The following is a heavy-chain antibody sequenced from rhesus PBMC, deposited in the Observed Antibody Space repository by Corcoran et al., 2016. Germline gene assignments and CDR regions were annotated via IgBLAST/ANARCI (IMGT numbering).Heavy chain of an antibody. V-gene: IGHV4-165*01. D-gene: IGHD1-44*01. CDR3: ARGGNCLDY. Sequence: QVQLQESGPGLVKPSETLSLTCAVSGGSFSDFYWGWIRQPPGKGLEWIGYINVDGGNADYHPSLKSRVTISTDTSKNQCSLKLSSVTAADTAVYYCARGGNCLDYWGQGVLVTVSS. CDR1: GGSFSDFY. CDR2: INVDGGNA. J-gene: IGHJ4*01.